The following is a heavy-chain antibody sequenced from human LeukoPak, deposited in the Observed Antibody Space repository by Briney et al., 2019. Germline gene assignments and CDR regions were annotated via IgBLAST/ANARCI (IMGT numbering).Heavy chain of an antibody. CDR2: ISSSGSTI. D-gene: IGHD3-10*01. V-gene: IGHV3-48*03. CDR1: GLTFSSYE. CDR3: AKLGLIPIWFGELYVDY. J-gene: IGHJ4*02. Sequence: PGGSLRLSCAASGLTFSSYEMNWVRQAPGKGLEWVSYISSSGSTIYYADSVKGRFTISRDNSKNTLYLQMNSLRAEDTAVYYCAKLGLIPIWFGELYVDYWGQGTLVTVSS.